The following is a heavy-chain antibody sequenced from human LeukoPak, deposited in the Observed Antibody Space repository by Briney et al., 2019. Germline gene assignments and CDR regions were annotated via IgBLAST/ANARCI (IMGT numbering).Heavy chain of an antibody. J-gene: IGHJ5*02. Sequence: PSETLSLTCAVYGGSFSGYYWSWIRQPPGKGLEWVGEINHSGSTNYNPSLKRRVTISVYTSKNQFSLKLSSVTAEDTAVYYCARGGIAVAGTLFDPWGQGTLVTVSS. CDR3: ARGGIAVAGTLFDP. CDR1: GGSFSGYY. V-gene: IGHV4-34*01. D-gene: IGHD6-19*01. CDR2: INHSGST.